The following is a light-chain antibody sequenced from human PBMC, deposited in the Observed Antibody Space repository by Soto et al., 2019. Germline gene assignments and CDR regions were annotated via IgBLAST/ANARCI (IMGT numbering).Light chain of an antibody. CDR3: SSYAGSSTLDV. Sequence: QSALTQPPSASGSPGQSVTSSCTGTSNDVGDYNYVSWYQQHPGKAPKLMIYEVSKRPSGVPGRFSGSKSGNTASLTVSGLQAEDEADYYCSSYAGSSTLDVFGTGTKVTVL. J-gene: IGLJ1*01. CDR1: SNDVGDYNY. V-gene: IGLV2-8*01. CDR2: EVS.